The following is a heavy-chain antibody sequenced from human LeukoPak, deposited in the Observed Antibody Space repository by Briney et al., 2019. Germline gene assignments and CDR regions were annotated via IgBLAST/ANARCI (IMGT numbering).Heavy chain of an antibody. Sequence: GGSLRLSCAVSGFTFSSYWMSWVRQAPGKGLKWVANIKQDGSERYYVDSVKGRLTISRDNAKNSLYLQMNSLRAGDTAVYYCARVRKYSGYYSWYFDLWGRGTLVTVSS. CDR2: IKQDGSER. CDR1: GFTFSSYW. D-gene: IGHD5-12*01. J-gene: IGHJ2*01. CDR3: ARVRKYSGYYSWYFDL. V-gene: IGHV3-7*01.